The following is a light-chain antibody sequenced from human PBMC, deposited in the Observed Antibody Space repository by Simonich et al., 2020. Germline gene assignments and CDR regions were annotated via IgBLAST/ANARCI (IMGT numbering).Light chain of an antibody. CDR1: SSDVGGYKY. J-gene: IGLJ2*01. Sequence: QSALTQPASVSGSPGQSITISCTGTSSDVGGYKYVSWYQQHPGKAPKLMIYDVSKRPSGVSNRFSVSKSGNTASLTISGLQAEDEADYYCSSYTSSSIVVFGGGTKLTVL. CDR3: SSYTSSSIVV. V-gene: IGLV2-14*01. CDR2: DVS.